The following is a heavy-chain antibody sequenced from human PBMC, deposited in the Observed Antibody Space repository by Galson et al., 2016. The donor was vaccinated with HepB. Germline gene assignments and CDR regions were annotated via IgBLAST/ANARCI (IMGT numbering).Heavy chain of an antibody. D-gene: IGHD6-25*01. V-gene: IGHV3-7*03. CDR1: GFTFSSSW. J-gene: IGHJ4*02. Sequence: SLRLSCAASGFTFSSSWMSWVRQAPGKGLEWVANIKQDGSDKYYVDSVKGRFTISRDNAENSLYLQMNTLRAEDTAVYYCATTAAAPGNYWGQGTLVPVPS. CDR3: ATTAAAPGNY. CDR2: IKQDGSDK.